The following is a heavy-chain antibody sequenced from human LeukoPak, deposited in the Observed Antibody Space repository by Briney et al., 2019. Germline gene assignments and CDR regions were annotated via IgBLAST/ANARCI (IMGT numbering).Heavy chain of an antibody. CDR2: INPDTGDP. V-gene: IGHV1-2*04. J-gene: IGHJ4*02. CDR1: GYILSRYY. CDR3: VTGDYFDY. Sequence: ASVKVSCKASGYILSRYYMHWVRQAPGQGLGWVGRINPDTGDPNYARKFRGWVTITTDTSISSGYMELSRLKSDDTAVYYCVTGDYFDYWGQGTLVIVSS.